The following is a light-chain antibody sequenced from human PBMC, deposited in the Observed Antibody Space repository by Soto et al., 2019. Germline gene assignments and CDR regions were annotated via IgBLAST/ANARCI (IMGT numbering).Light chain of an antibody. Sequence: DIQMTQSPSTLSASVGDRVTITCRASPSISNWLAWYQQKPGKAPKLLIYDASTLQSGVSSRFSGSGSGTEFTLTTTNLQPDDFASYYCEHYINFSGTCGQGTTVDI. V-gene: IGKV1-5*01. CDR2: DAS. CDR3: EHYINFSGT. J-gene: IGKJ1*01. CDR1: PSISNW.